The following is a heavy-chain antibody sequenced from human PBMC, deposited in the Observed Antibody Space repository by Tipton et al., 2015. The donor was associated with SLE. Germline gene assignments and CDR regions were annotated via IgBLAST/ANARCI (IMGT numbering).Heavy chain of an antibody. CDR2: IYTSGST. CDR1: GGSISTTGYF. V-gene: IGHV4-61*09. J-gene: IGHJ6*03. CDR3: ARDSEWVDWLSEGNSYYYTDV. D-gene: IGHD3-9*01. Sequence: TLSLTCTVSGGSISTTGYFWNWIRQPAGKGLEWIGHIYTSGSTYYNPSLKSRVTISVDTSKNHFSLKLSSVTAADTAVYYCARDSEWVDWLSEGNSYYYTDVWGKGTTVTVSS.